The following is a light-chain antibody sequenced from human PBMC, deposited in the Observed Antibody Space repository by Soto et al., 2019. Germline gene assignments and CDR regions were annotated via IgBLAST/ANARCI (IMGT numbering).Light chain of an antibody. Sequence: IVLTQSPATLSLSPGERASLSCRASQTVGKDFAWYQVRPGQAPILLIFEASTRATGVPPRFSGSRSGSDFTLTISSLDPEDFALYYCQQRSAWPFTFGGGTSVLIK. CDR2: EAS. J-gene: IGKJ4*01. CDR3: QQRSAWPFT. V-gene: IGKV3-11*01. CDR1: QTVGKD.